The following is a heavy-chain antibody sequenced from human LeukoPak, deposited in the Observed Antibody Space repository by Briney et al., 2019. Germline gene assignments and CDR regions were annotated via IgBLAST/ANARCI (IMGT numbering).Heavy chain of an antibody. CDR3: ARPRASGTTNDAFDI. Sequence: GGSLRLSCAASGFTFSDYYMSWIRQAPGKGLEWLSYISSSGIYANYADSVEGRFTISRDNAKNSLYLQMNNLRAEDTAVYYCARPRASGTTNDAFDIWGQGTRVTVSS. V-gene: IGHV3-11*03. D-gene: IGHD1/OR15-1a*01. CDR1: GFTFSDYY. CDR2: ISSSGIYA. J-gene: IGHJ3*02.